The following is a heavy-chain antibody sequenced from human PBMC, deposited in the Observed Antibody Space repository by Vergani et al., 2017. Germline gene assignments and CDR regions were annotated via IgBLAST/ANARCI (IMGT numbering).Heavy chain of an antibody. D-gene: IGHD1-1*01. CDR1: EYRFGHYW. J-gene: IGHJ4*02. V-gene: IGHV5-51*01. CDR3: ARHTTYTDS. CDR2: ISPADSDT. Sequence: EVELVQSGPEMRTPGESLKISCKGSEYRFGHYWIGWVRQMPGKGLEWMGIISPADSDTRYSPSFQVQVTISADKSISTAFLQWDSLKASDTALYYCARHTTYTDSWGQGTLVTVSS.